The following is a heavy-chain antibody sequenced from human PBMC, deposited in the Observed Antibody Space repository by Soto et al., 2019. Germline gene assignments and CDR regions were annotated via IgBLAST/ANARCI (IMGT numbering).Heavy chain of an antibody. CDR3: ARNRYYYDSSGYYNYFDY. CDR1: GDSVSSNSAA. J-gene: IGHJ4*02. CDR2: TYYRSKWYN. V-gene: IGHV6-1*01. D-gene: IGHD3-22*01. Sequence: SQTLSLTCAISGDSVSSNSAAWNWIRQSPSRGLEWLGRTYYRSKWYNDYAVSVKSRITINPDTSKNQFSLQLNSVTPEDTAVYYCARNRYYYDSSGYYNYFDYWGQGTLVTVSS.